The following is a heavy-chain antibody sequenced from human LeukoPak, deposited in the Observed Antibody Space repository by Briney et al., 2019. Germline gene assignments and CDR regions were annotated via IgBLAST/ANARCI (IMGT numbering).Heavy chain of an antibody. CDR1: GFTLSNYW. CDR3: AKEGGTGTRFDY. J-gene: IGHJ4*02. Sequence: GGSLRLSCAASGFTLSNYWMIHWVRQVPGKGLQWVSRINNDGNLKTDGRDTGYADSVKGRFTISRDNSKNTLYLQMNSLRAEDTAVYYCAKEGGTGTRFDYWGQGTLVTVSS. CDR2: INNDGNLKTDGRDT. V-gene: IGHV3-23*01. D-gene: IGHD1-7*01.